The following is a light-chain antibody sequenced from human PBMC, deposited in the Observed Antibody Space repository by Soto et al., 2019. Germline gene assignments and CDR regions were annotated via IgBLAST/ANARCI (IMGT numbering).Light chain of an antibody. V-gene: IGKV1-27*01. Sequence: DIQMTQSPSSLSASVGDRVTITCRASQGISNYLAWYQQKPGKVPKLLIYAASTLQSGVPSRFSGSGSGTDLTLTISCLQPEDVATYYCQKYNSAPRMFTFGPGTKVDIK. CDR1: QGISNY. J-gene: IGKJ3*01. CDR3: QKYNSAPRMFT. CDR2: AAS.